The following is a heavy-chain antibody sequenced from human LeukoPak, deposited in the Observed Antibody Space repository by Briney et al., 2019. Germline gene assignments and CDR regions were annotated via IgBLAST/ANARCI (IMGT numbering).Heavy chain of an antibody. Sequence: TASETLSLTCAVSGGTISSGGYSWSWIRQPPGKGLEWIGYICHSGSTYYNPSLKSRVTISVDRSKNQFTLKLSSVTAADTAVYYCARNRHYDFWSGGFDYWGQGTLVTVSS. CDR1: GGTISSGGYS. J-gene: IGHJ4*02. CDR3: ARNRHYDFWSGGFDY. CDR2: ICHSGST. V-gene: IGHV4-30-2*01. D-gene: IGHD3-3*01.